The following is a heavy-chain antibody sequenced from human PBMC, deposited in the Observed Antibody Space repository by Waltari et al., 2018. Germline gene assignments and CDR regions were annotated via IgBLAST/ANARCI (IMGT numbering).Heavy chain of an antibody. CDR2: IYYSGST. CDR3: ARHLRRSPYYFDY. CDR1: GGPISSTRSY. D-gene: IGHD3-10*01. J-gene: IGHJ4*02. Sequence: QLQLQESGTGLVKPSETLSLTCTVSGGPISSTRSYWDWIRQPPGKGLEWIGSIYYSGSTYYNPSLKSRVTISVDTSKNQFSLKLTSVTAADTAVYYCARHLRRSPYYFDYWGQGTLVTVSS. V-gene: IGHV4-39*01.